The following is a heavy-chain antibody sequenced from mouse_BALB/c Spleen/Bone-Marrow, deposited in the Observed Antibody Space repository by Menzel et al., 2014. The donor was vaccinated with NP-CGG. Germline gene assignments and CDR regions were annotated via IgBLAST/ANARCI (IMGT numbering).Heavy chain of an antibody. J-gene: IGHJ2*01. CDR1: GYTFTSSW. D-gene: IGHD2-14*01. CDR3: ARHHRYAYYFDY. V-gene: IGHV1S130*01. Sequence: QVQLKDSGSVLVRPGASVKLSRKTSGYTFTSSWMHWAKQRPGQGLEWIGEIHPNSANTNYNEKFKGKATLTVDTSSSTAYVDLSSLTSEDSAVYYCARHHRYAYYFDYWGQGTTLTVSS. CDR2: IHPNSANT.